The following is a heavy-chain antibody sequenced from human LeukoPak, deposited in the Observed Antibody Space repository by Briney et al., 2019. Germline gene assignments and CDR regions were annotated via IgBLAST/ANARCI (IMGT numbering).Heavy chain of an antibody. CDR3: ARDIEKSGDDAFDI. V-gene: IGHV3-30-3*01. J-gene: IGHJ3*02. CDR2: ISYDGSNK. CDR1: GFTFSSYA. D-gene: IGHD7-27*01. Sequence: GGSLRLSCAASGFTFSSYAMHWVRQAPGKGLEWVAVISYDGSNKYYADSVKGRFTISRDNSKNTLYLQMNSLRAEDTAVYYCARDIEKSGDDAFDIWGQGTMVTVSS.